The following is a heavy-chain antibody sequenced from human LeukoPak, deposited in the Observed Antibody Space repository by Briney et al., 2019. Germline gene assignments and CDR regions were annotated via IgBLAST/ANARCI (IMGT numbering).Heavy chain of an antibody. V-gene: IGHV1-2*02. CDR3: AREDYSNYYMDV. J-gene: IGHJ6*03. D-gene: IGHD4-11*01. CDR2: INPNSGGT. CDR1: GYTFTGYY. Sequence: ASVKVSCKASGYTFTGYYMHWVRQAPGQGLEWMGWINPNSGGTNYAQKFQGRVTMTRDTSISTAYMELSRLRSDDTAVYYCAREDYSNYYMDVWGKGTTVTVSS.